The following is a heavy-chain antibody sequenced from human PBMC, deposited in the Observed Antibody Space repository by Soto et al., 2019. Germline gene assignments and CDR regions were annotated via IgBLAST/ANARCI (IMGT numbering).Heavy chain of an antibody. Sequence: SETLSLTCTVSGGSISGYYWSWIRQPAGKGLEWIGRIYLNGGSNYNPSLKSRVTMSVDMSKNQFSLNLSSVTAADTAMYYCAKGSTVREYYNGMDVWGQGTTVT. CDR1: GGSISGYY. V-gene: IGHV4-4*07. CDR2: IYLNGGS. CDR3: AKGSTVREYYNGMDV. D-gene: IGHD4-17*01. J-gene: IGHJ6*02.